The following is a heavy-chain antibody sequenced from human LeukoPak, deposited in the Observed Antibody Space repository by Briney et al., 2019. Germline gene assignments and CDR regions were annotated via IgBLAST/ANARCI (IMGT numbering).Heavy chain of an antibody. J-gene: IGHJ3*02. V-gene: IGHV3-23*01. CDR3: AKDRVFVVVVAAEINDAFYI. D-gene: IGHD2-15*01. CDR2: ISGSGGST. CDR1: GFTFSSYA. Sequence: GGSLRLSCAASGFTFSSYAMSWVRQAPGKGLEWVSAISGSGGSTYYADSVKGRFTISRDNSKNTLYLQMNSLRAEDTAVYYCAKDRVFVVVVAAEINDAFYIWGQGTMVTVSS.